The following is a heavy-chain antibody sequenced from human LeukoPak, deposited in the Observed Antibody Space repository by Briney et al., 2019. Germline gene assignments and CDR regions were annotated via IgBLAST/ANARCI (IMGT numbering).Heavy chain of an antibody. CDR2: ISSSSSYI. J-gene: IGHJ4*02. Sequence: PGRSLRLPCAASGFTFSSYSMNWVRQAPGKGLEWVSSISSSSSYIYYADSVKGRFTISRDNAKNSLYLQMNSLRAEGTAVYYCARAPGGSYLDYWGQGTLVTVSS. CDR3: ARAPGGSYLDY. D-gene: IGHD1-26*01. V-gene: IGHV3-21*01. CDR1: GFTFSSYS.